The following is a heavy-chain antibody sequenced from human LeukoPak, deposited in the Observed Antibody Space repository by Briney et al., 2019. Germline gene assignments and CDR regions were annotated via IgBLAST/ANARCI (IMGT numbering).Heavy chain of an antibody. D-gene: IGHD2-15*01. CDR3: AKLTLLGYCSGGSCYDRRVFDY. J-gene: IGHJ4*02. CDR1: GFTFSSYA. V-gene: IGHV3-64*01. Sequence: GGSLRLSCAASGFTFSSYAMHWVRQAPRKGLEYVSAINSNGGSTYYANSVKGRFTISRDNSKNTLYLQMNSLRAEDTAVYYCAKLTLLGYCSGGSCYDRRVFDYWGQGTLVTVSS. CDR2: INSNGGST.